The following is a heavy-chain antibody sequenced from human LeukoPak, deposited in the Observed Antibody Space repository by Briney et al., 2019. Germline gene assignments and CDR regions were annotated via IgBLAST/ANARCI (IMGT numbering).Heavy chain of an antibody. Sequence: PSETLSLTCTVSGGSISSYYWSWIRQPPGKGLEWIGYIYYSGSTNYNPSLKSRVTISVDTSKNQFSLKLSSVTAADTAVYYCAXXXXXMVRGYYYYMDVWGKGTTVTISS. CDR2: IYYSGST. V-gene: IGHV4-59*01. CDR3: AXXXXXMVRGYYYYMDV. D-gene: IGHD3-10*01. J-gene: IGHJ6*03. CDR1: GGSISSYY.